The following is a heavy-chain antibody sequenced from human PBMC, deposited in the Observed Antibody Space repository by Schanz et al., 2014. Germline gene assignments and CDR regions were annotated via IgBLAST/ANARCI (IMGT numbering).Heavy chain of an antibody. CDR1: GFTFSSYD. J-gene: IGHJ4*02. D-gene: IGHD3-3*01. CDR3: VRDSFCAFDY. Sequence: VQLVESGGGVVQPGRSLRLSCVASGFTFSSYDVFWVRQAPGKGLEWVSYVSRSTPDIYYADSVKGRFTMSRDNAKNSVFLQMNSLRAEDTAVYCCVRDSFCAFDYWGQGTLVTVSS. V-gene: IGHV3-48*01. CDR2: VSRSTPDI.